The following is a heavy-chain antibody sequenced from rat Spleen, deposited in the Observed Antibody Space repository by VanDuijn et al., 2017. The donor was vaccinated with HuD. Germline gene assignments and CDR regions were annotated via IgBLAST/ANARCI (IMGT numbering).Heavy chain of an antibody. J-gene: IGHJ2*01. Sequence: EVQLVESGGGLVQPGRSLKISCTASGFIFRKYDMAWVRQAPTKGLEWVASISPSGGSTYYRDSVKGRFTISRDNAQNTLYLQMTSLRSEDTATYYCTSEYRDSYAHPYYFDYWGQGVMVTVSS. CDR3: TSEYRDSYAHPYYFDY. CDR2: ISPSGGST. D-gene: IGHD1-12*01. V-gene: IGHV5S13*01. CDR1: GFIFRKYD.